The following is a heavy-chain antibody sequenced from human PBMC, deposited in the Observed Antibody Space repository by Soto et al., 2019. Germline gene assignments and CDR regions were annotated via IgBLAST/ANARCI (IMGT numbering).Heavy chain of an antibody. J-gene: IGHJ4*02. Sequence: SLTCAVYGGSFSGYYWSWIRQPPGKGLEWIGEINHSGSTNYNPSLKSRVTISVDTSKNQFSLKLSSVTAADTAVYYCARFRNRYSGSYSAPFDYWGQGTLVTVSS. CDR1: GGSFSGYY. CDR3: ARFRNRYSGSYSAPFDY. D-gene: IGHD1-26*01. V-gene: IGHV4-34*01. CDR2: INHSGST.